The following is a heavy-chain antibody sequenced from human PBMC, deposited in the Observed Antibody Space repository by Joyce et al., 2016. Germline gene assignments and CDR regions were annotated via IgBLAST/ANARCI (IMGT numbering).Heavy chain of an antibody. CDR3: ARSAVRGTLSPFFDY. Sequence: EVQLVQSGGEVKKPGESLKISCKGVGYSFTSYWLGWVRQMPGKGPELMVIINPEDSDTRYSPSFQGQVTISVDRSIKTAHLRWGSLRASDTAIYYCARSAVRGTLSPFFDYWGQGSLVTVSS. V-gene: IGHV5-51*01. CDR2: INPEDSDT. J-gene: IGHJ4*02. CDR1: GYSFTSYW. D-gene: IGHD3-16*01.